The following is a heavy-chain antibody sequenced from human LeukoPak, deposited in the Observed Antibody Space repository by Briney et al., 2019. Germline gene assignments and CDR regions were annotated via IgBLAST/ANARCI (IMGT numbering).Heavy chain of an antibody. J-gene: IGHJ4*02. V-gene: IGHV4-34*01. CDR1: GGSFSGYY. CDR3: ARAFNFDY. Sequence: KPSETLSLTCAVYGGSFSGYYWSWIRQPPGKGLEWIGEINHSGSTNYNPSLKSRVTISVDTSKNQFSLKLSSVTAADTAVYYCARAFNFDYWGQGTLVTVSS. CDR2: INHSGST.